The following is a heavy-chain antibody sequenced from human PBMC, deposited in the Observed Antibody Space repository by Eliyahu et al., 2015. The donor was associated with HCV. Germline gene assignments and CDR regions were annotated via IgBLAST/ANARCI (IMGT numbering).Heavy chain of an antibody. V-gene: IGHV3-21*01. D-gene: IGHD1-7*01. CDR1: GFPFSSYA. CDR2: ISSSGTYI. Sequence: EVQLVESGGGLVKPGGSLGLSCXASGFPFSSYAINWVRRAPGKGLEWVSSISSSGTYIYYADSVKGRFTISRDNAKNSLYLQMNSLRAEDTAVYYCARAPITGSTDWYFDLWGRGTLVTVSS. J-gene: IGHJ2*01. CDR3: ARAPITGSTDWYFDL.